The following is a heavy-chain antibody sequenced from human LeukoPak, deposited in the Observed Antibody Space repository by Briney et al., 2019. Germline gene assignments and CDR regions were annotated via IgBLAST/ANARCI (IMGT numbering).Heavy chain of an antibody. CDR2: ISSSSSYI. J-gene: IGHJ3*02. Sequence: GGSLRLSCAASGFTFSSYSMNWVRQAPGKGLEWVSSISSSSSYIYYADSVKGRFTISRDNAKNSLYMQMNSLRAEDTAVYYCARSYCRVGSCYSGDAFDIWGQGTMVTVSS. CDR1: GFTFSSYS. V-gene: IGHV3-21*01. D-gene: IGHD2-15*01. CDR3: ARSYCRVGSCYSGDAFDI.